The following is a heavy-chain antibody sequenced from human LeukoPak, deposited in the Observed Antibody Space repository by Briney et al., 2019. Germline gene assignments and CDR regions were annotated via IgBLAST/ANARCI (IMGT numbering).Heavy chain of an antibody. CDR2: LGTAGDT. Sequence: PAGGSLRLSCAASGFILSNYAMHWVRQPAGKGLEWVSALGTAGDTFYPGSVKGRFTISRDNAKKSLFLQVSSLRAEDTAIYYCARQSTPHGNFDYWGQGTLVTVSS. V-gene: IGHV3-13*01. CDR3: ARQSTPHGNFDY. CDR1: GFILSNYA. J-gene: IGHJ4*02. D-gene: IGHD5-24*01.